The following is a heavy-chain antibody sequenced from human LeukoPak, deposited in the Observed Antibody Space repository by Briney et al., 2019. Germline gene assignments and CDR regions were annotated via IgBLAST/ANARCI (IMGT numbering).Heavy chain of an antibody. CDR2: ISSSGSTI. J-gene: IGHJ4*02. D-gene: IGHD2-15*01. CDR3: AKEDLVVAIYYFDY. V-gene: IGHV3-11*01. CDR1: GFTFSDYY. Sequence: GGSLRLSCAASGFTFSDYYMSWIRQAPGKGLEWVSYISSSGSTIYYADSVKGRFTISRDNAKNTLYLQMNSLRAEDTAVYYCAKEDLVVAIYYFDYWGQGTLVTVSS.